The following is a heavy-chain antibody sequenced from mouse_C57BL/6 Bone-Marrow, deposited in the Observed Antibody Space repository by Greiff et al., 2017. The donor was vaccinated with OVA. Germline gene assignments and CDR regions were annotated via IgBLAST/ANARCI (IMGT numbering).Heavy chain of an antibody. J-gene: IGHJ4*01. CDR2: IYPGDGDT. Sequence: QVQLQQSGPELVKPGASVKISCKASGYAFSSSWMNWVKQRPGKGLEWIGRIYPGDGDTNYNGKFKGKATLTADKSSSTAYMQLSSLTSEDSAVYFCARFPHYYGSSSPYAMDYWGQGTSVTVSS. CDR1: GYAFSSSW. CDR3: ARFPHYYGSSSPYAMDY. D-gene: IGHD1-1*01. V-gene: IGHV1-82*01.